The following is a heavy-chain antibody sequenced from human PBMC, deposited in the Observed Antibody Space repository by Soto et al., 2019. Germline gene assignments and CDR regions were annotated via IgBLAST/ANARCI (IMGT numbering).Heavy chain of an antibody. CDR3: AGSRSYLTGLAFDI. CDR1: GGSFSGYS. Sequence: SEAPALPCSVYGGSFSGYSWSPIRQPPGKGLEWIGEVNQSGTTTYNPSLKSRVTISVDTSKNQFSLKLSSVTAADTAVYYCAGSRSYLTGLAFDIWGQGTMV. CDR2: VNQSGTT. J-gene: IGHJ3*02. V-gene: IGHV4-34*01. D-gene: IGHD1-26*01.